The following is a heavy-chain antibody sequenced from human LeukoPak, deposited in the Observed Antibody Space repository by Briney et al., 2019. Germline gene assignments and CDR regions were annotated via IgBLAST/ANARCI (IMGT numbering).Heavy chain of an antibody. CDR3: ARGPYDYVWGSYRMTPFDY. CDR2: INHSGST. Sequence: SETLSLTCAVYGGSFSGYYRSWIRQPPGKGLEWIGEINHSGSTNYNPSLKSRVTISVDTSKNQFSLKLSSVTAADTAVYYCARGPYDYVWGSYRMTPFDYWGQGTLVTVSS. D-gene: IGHD3-16*02. CDR1: GGSFSGYY. J-gene: IGHJ4*02. V-gene: IGHV4-34*01.